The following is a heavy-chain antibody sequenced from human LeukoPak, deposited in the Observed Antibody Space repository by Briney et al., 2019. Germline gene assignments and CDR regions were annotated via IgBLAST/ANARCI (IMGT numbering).Heavy chain of an antibody. V-gene: IGHV3-43D*03. CDR3: AKRRREQLVLDS. CDR2: ISWDGGST. J-gene: IGHJ4*02. D-gene: IGHD6-6*01. CDR1: GFTFDDYA. Sequence: GGSLRLSCAASGFTFDDYATHWVRQAPGKGLEWVSLISWDGGSTHYADSVKGRFTISRDNSKNSLYLQMNSLRAEDTAVYYCAKRRREQLVLDSWGQGTLVTVSS.